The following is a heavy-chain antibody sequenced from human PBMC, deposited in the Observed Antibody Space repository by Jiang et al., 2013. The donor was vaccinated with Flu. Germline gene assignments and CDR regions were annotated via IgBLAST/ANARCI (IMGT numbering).Heavy chain of an antibody. V-gene: IGHV6-1*01. CDR3: AREDNWDYVWGSYRQTNWYFDL. CDR1: GDSVSSNSAA. Sequence: SQTLSLTCAISGDSVSSNSAAWNWIRQSPSRGLEWLGRTYYRSKWYNDYAVSVKSRITINPDTSKNQFSLQLNSVTPEDTAVYYCAREDNWDYVWGSYRQTNWYFDLWGLAPWSLSPQ. D-gene: IGHD3-16*02. CDR2: TYYRSKWYN. J-gene: IGHJ2*01.